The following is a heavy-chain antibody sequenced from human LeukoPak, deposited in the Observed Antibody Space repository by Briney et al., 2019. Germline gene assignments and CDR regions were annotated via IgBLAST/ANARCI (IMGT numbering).Heavy chain of an antibody. CDR1: GFTFSSCG. Sequence: PGGSLRLSCAASGFTFSSCGMHWVRQAPGKGLEWVAVISYDGSNKYYAGSVKGRFTISRDNSKSTLYLRMNSLRAEDTAVYYCARAGHVITMIVVLDAFDIWGQGTMVTVSS. CDR3: ARAGHVITMIVVLDAFDI. V-gene: IGHV3-33*05. CDR2: ISYDGSNK. D-gene: IGHD3-22*01. J-gene: IGHJ3*02.